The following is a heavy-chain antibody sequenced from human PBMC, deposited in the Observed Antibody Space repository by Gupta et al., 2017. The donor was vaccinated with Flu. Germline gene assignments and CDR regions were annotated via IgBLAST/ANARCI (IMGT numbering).Heavy chain of an antibody. J-gene: IGHJ4*02. Sequence: QVQLVQAGAEVKKPGASVKVSCKASGSTFTGYYIPWVRQAPGQGLEWMGWINPNSGGTNYAQKFQGRVTMTRDTSISTAYMELSRLRSDDTAVYYCARVGTNYDILTGYSFDYWGQGTLVTVSS. D-gene: IGHD3-9*01. CDR3: ARVGTNYDILTGYSFDY. V-gene: IGHV1-2*02. CDR1: GSTFTGYY. CDR2: INPNSGGT.